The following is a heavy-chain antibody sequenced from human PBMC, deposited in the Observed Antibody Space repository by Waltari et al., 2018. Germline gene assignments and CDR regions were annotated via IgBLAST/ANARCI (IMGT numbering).Heavy chain of an antibody. CDR2: INPNSGGT. Sequence: QVQLVQSGAEVKNPGASVTVYCKASRSTFTGYYMHWVRQAPGQGLEWMGRINPNSGGTNYAQKFQGRVTITADKSTSTAYMELSSLRSEDTAVYYCARGVDGYNSLFDYWGQGTLVTVSS. CDR1: RSTFTGYY. CDR3: ARGVDGYNSLFDY. D-gene: IGHD5-12*01. V-gene: IGHV1-2*06. J-gene: IGHJ4*02.